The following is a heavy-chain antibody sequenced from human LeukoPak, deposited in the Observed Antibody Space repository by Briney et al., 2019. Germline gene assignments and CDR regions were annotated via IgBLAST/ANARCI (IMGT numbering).Heavy chain of an antibody. J-gene: IGHJ4*02. CDR2: INPSGGST. CDR3: ARGSTSDWPLDH. Sequence: ASVKVSCKASGYTFTSYYMHWVRQAPGQGLEWMGIINPSGGSTSYAQKFQGRVTITRDTSARTVYMELSSLRSEDTAAYYCARGSTSDWPLDHWGQKTLVTISP. V-gene: IGHV1-46*01. CDR1: GYTFTSYY. D-gene: IGHD6-19*01.